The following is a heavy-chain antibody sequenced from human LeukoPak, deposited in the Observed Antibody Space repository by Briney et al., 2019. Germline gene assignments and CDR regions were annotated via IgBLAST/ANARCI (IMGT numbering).Heavy chain of an antibody. D-gene: IGHD5-18*01. CDR2: ISYDGSNK. V-gene: IGHV3-30*03. CDR1: GFTFSSYD. CDR3: ARDGLHTAHFDY. Sequence: GGSLRLSCAAPGFTFSSYDMHWVRQAPGKGLEWVAVISYDGSNKYYADSVKGRFTISRDNARNSLYLQMNSLRDEDTAVYYCARDGLHTAHFDYWGQGTLVTVSS. J-gene: IGHJ4*02.